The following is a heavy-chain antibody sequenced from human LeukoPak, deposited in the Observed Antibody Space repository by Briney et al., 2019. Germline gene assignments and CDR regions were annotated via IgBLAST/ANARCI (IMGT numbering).Heavy chain of an antibody. V-gene: IGHV4-59*01. CDR3: ARAFQGRAAAGRFDY. CDR1: GGSISSYY. Sequence: SETLSLTCTVSGGSISSYYWSWIRQPPGKGLEWIGYIYYSGSTNYNPSLKSRVTISVDTSKNQFSLKLSSVTAADTAVYYCARAFQGRAAAGRFDYWGQGTLVTVSS. CDR2: IYYSGST. J-gene: IGHJ4*02. D-gene: IGHD6-13*01.